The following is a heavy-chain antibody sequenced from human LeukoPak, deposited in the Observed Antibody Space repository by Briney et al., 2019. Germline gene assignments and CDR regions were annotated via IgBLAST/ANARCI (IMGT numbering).Heavy chain of an antibody. V-gene: IGHV1-18*01. CDR2: ISAYNGNT. J-gene: IGHJ4*02. Sequence: GASVKVSCKASGYTFTSYGISWVRQAPGQGLEWMGWISAYNGNTNYAQKLQGRVTMTTDTSTSTAYMELRSLRSDDTAVYYCARTEGIAVAGTQDYWGQGTLVTVSS. D-gene: IGHD6-19*01. CDR3: ARTEGIAVAGTQDY. CDR1: GYTFTSYG.